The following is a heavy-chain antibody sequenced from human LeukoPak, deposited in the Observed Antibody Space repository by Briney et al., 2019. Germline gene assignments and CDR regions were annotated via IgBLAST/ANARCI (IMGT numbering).Heavy chain of an antibody. CDR1: GYSISSGNY. J-gene: IGHJ4*02. Sequence: PSETLSLTCSVSGYSISSGNYWGCSRPPPGKGLQWIGSIYHGGTTYYNPSLKSRVTISVDTSKNQFYLKLSSVTAADTAVYYCAKGYCRGNSCYDDRGAFDYWGQGTLVTVSS. CDR3: AKGYCRGNSCYDDRGAFDY. V-gene: IGHV4-38-2*02. D-gene: IGHD2-2*01. CDR2: IYHGGTT.